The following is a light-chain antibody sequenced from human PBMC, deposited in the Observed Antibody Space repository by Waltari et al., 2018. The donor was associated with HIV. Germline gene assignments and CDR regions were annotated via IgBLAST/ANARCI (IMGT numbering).Light chain of an antibody. CDR1: SSDVGGYNY. Sequence: QSALTQPASVSGSPGQSITISCTGTSSDVGGYNYVSWYQQHPGKAPKPMIYAVSNRPSGVSNRFSGSKSGNTASLTISGLQAEDEADYYCSSYTSSRSYVFGTGTRVTV. CDR3: SSYTSSRSYV. CDR2: AVS. J-gene: IGLJ1*01. V-gene: IGLV2-14*03.